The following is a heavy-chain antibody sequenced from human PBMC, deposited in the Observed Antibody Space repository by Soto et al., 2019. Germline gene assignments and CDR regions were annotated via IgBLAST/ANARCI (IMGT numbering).Heavy chain of an antibody. Sequence: SETLSLTCAVYGGSFSGYYWSWIRQPPGKGLEWIGEINHSGSTNYNPSLKSRVTISVDTSKNQFSLKLSSVTAADTAVYYCGRGDRNYGSGSYYKAPYGYWGQGTLVTVSS. V-gene: IGHV4-34*01. CDR1: GGSFSGYY. CDR2: INHSGST. D-gene: IGHD3-10*01. CDR3: GRGDRNYGSGSYYKAPYGY. J-gene: IGHJ4*02.